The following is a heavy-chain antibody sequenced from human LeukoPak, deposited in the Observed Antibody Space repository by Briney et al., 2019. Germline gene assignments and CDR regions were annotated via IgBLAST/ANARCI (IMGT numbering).Heavy chain of an antibody. CDR3: AGKMGFYGFDYYYGMDV. CDR1: GFTVSSNY. D-gene: IGHD2/OR15-2a*01. J-gene: IGHJ6*02. Sequence: GGSLRLSCAAYGFTVSSNYMSWVRQAPGKGLEWVSVIYSGGSTYYADSVKGRFTISRDNSKNTLYLQMNSLRAEDTAVYYCAGKMGFYGFDYYYGMDVWGQGTTVTVSS. V-gene: IGHV3-53*01. CDR2: IYSGGST.